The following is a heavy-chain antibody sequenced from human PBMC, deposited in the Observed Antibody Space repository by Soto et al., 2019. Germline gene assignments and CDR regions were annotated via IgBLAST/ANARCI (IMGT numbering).Heavy chain of an antibody. J-gene: IGHJ4*02. Sequence: GGSLRLSCAASGFTFSSYSMNWVRQAPGKGLEWVSYISSSSTIYYADSVKGRFTISRDNAKNSLYLQMNSLRAEDTAVYYCARLHYYDILTGYYPDYWGQGTLVTVSS. CDR2: ISSSSTI. V-gene: IGHV3-48*01. D-gene: IGHD3-9*01. CDR1: GFTFSSYS. CDR3: ARLHYYDILTGYYPDY.